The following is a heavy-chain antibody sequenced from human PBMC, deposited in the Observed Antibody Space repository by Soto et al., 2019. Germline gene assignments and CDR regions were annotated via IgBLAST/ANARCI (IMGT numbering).Heavy chain of an antibody. Sequence: PSETLSLTSGLYGGSFSGYYWSWIRQPPGKGLERIGEVNHSESTNYNPYLKSRVTITKDTSKNQFSLKLSSVTAAYTALYYCARKYLPYYGSGSPYGMDVWGQGTTVT. J-gene: IGHJ6*02. CDR1: GGSFSGYY. CDR3: ARKYLPYYGSGSPYGMDV. D-gene: IGHD3-10*01. V-gene: IGHV4-34*01. CDR2: VNHSEST.